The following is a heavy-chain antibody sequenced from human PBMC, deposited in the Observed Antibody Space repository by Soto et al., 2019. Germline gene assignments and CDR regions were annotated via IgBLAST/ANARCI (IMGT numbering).Heavy chain of an antibody. D-gene: IGHD2-21*01. V-gene: IGHV4-39*01. Sequence: SETLSLTCTVSGGSISSSSYYWGWIRQPPGKGLEWIGSIYYSGSTYYNPSLKSRVTISVDTSKNQFSLKLSSVTAADTAVYYCARQIVVVIERGYYYYMDVWGKGTTVTVSS. CDR2: IYYSGST. CDR1: GGSISSSSYY. J-gene: IGHJ6*03. CDR3: ARQIVVVIERGYYYYMDV.